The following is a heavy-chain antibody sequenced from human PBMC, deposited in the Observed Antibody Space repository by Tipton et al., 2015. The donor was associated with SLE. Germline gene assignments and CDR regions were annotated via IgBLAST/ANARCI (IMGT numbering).Heavy chain of an antibody. CDR2: IYYGERA. J-gene: IGHJ3*02. V-gene: IGHV4-39*07. CDR1: GGSISTSSYY. CDR3: ARGPDAFDI. Sequence: TLSLTCTVSGGSISTSSYYWGWIRQPPGKGLEWIANIYYGERAYYNSSLKSRVTISEDTSKNQFSLKLTSVTAADTAVYYCARGPDAFDIWGQGTMVTVSS.